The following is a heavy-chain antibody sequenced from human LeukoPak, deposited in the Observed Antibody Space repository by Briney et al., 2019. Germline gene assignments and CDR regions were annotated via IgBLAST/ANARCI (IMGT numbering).Heavy chain of an antibody. Sequence: GGSLRLSCAASGFTVSSNFMSWVRQAPGKGLEWVSVIYSGGSTYYVDSVKGRFTISRDNSKNTLYLQMNSLRVEDTAVYYCARDAWVCGSLLHFYNWFDPWGQGTLVTVSS. CDR2: IYSGGST. V-gene: IGHV3-53*01. CDR1: GFTVSSNF. D-gene: IGHD1-26*01. J-gene: IGHJ5*02. CDR3: ARDAWVCGSLLHFYNWFDP.